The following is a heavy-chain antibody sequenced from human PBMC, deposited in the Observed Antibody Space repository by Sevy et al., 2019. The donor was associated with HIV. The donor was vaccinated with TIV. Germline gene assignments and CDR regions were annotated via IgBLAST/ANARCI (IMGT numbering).Heavy chain of an antibody. Sequence: GGSLRLSCGASGFTFNKASMSWVRQAPGKGLEWVGRIRSESDGRTTDYAEFVKGRFNISRDDSKNTLYLQIVSLKTEDTAVYYCTTGVVVAPHTDSQKTDFWGQGTLVTVSS. J-gene: IGHJ4*02. V-gene: IGHV3-15*05. D-gene: IGHD5-18*01. CDR2: IRSESDGRTT. CDR3: TTGVVVAPHTDSQKTDF. CDR1: GFTFNKAS.